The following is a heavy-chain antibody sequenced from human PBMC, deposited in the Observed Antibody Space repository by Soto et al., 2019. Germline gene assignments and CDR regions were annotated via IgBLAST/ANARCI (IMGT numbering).Heavy chain of an antibody. CDR3: ARHGSGSYRDYYYYGMDV. J-gene: IGHJ6*02. CDR1: GGSVSSGSYY. D-gene: IGHD3-10*01. Sequence: SETLSLTCTVSGGSVSSGSYYWSWIRQPPGKGLEWIGYIYYSGSTKYNPSLKSRVTISVDTSKNQFSLKLSSVTAADTAVYYCARHGSGSYRDYYYYGMDVWGQGTTVTSP. CDR2: IYYSGST. V-gene: IGHV4-61*01.